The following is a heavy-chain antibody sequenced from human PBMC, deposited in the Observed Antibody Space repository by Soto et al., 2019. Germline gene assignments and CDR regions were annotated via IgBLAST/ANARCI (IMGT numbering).Heavy chain of an antibody. D-gene: IGHD2-2*01. CDR2: IFYSGTT. J-gene: IGHJ4*02. V-gene: IGHV4-31*03. CDR1: GGSISSVGYY. CDR3: ARGGYCSTTNCYRPGDYYFDS. Sequence: SETLSLTCTVSGGSISSVGYYWSWIRQHPGKGLEWIGYIFYSGTTYYNPSLKSRVTISVDMSKNQFSLKLSSVTAADTAVYYCARGGYCSTTNCYRPGDYYFDSWGQGALVTVSS.